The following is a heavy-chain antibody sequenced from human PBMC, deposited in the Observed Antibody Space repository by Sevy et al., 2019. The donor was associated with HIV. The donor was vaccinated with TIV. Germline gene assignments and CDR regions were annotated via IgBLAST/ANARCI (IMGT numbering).Heavy chain of an antibody. Sequence: GGSLRLSCAASGFTFSSYSMNWVRQAPGKGLEWVSYISSSSSTIYYADSVKGRFTISRDNAKNSLYLQMNSLRAEDTAVYYCARESEGGFDYWGQGTLVTVSS. CDR2: ISSSSSTI. CDR1: GFTFSSYS. CDR3: ARESEGGFDY. J-gene: IGHJ4*02. D-gene: IGHD3-16*01. V-gene: IGHV3-48*01.